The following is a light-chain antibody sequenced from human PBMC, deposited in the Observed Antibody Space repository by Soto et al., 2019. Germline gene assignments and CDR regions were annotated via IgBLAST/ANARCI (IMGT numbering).Light chain of an antibody. V-gene: IGKV2-24*01. J-gene: IGKJ1*01. Sequence: IVLTQTPLSSAVTLGQPASFSCGSSESLVHSDGKTYLGWLHLRPGQPPRLLIYQISRRPPGVPDRFSGSGAGTNFTQKISRVEPEDVGIFYCMQASQLRTFGQGTKVEIK. CDR2: QIS. CDR1: ESLVHSDGKTY. CDR3: MQASQLRT.